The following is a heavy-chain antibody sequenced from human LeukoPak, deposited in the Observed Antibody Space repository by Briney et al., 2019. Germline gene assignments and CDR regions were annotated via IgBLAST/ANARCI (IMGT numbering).Heavy chain of an antibody. CDR3: ASSLADMDPNVFDY. V-gene: IGHV4-59*01. D-gene: IGHD3-9*01. CDR2: IYYSGST. J-gene: IGHJ4*02. CDR1: GGSISSYH. Sequence: PSETLSLTCTVSGGSISSYHWSWIRQPPGKGLEWIGYIYYSGSTNYNPSLKSRVTISVDTSKNQFSLKLSSVTAADTAVYYCASSLADMDPNVFDYWGQGTLVTVSS.